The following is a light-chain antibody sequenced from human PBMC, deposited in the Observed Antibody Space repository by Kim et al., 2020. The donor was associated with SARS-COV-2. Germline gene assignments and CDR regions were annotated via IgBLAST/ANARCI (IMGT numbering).Light chain of an antibody. CDR1: QSIRGW. V-gene: IGKV1-5*03. J-gene: IGKJ4*01. Sequence: DIQMTQSPSSLSASVGDRVTITCRASQSIRGWLAWYQQRPGRAPKLLIYGASTLESGVPSRFSGNGSGTEFTLTISCLQPDDFATYYCQQYNSYSGLTFGGGTKGDIK. CDR3: QQYNSYSGLT. CDR2: GAS.